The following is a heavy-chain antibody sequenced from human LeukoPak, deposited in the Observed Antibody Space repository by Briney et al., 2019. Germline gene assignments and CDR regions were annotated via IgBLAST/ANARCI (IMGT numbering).Heavy chain of an antibody. Sequence: PGGSRRLSCVASGFSLSTKGMHWVRQAPGKGLEWGAVTWYDGKKNDYGDSVKGRFTISRDNSKNSLYLEMNSLRAEDTAVYYCARTGITRNWYFDLWGRGTLVTVSS. D-gene: IGHD3-16*01. V-gene: IGHV3-33*01. CDR3: ARTGITRNWYFDL. J-gene: IGHJ2*01. CDR1: GFSLSTKG. CDR2: TWYDGKKN.